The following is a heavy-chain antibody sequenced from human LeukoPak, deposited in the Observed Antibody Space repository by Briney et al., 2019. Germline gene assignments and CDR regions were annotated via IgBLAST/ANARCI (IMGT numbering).Heavy chain of an antibody. V-gene: IGHV3-74*01. CDR2: INSDGSST. Sequence: GGSLRLSCAASGFTSSRYWMHWVRQAPGKGLMWVSRINSDGSSTSYADSVKGRFTIFRDNAKNTVNLRMSSLRAEDTAVYYCARDSCSGGTCYFGYWGQGTLVTVSS. D-gene: IGHD2-15*01. CDR1: GFTSSRYW. J-gene: IGHJ4*02. CDR3: ARDSCSGGTCYFGY.